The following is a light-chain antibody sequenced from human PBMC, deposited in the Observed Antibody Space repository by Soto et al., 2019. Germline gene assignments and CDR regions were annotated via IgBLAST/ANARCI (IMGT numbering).Light chain of an antibody. CDR1: QSISGW. CDR2: DAS. Sequence: IQMTQSPSTLSASVGDRVTITCRASQSISGWLAWYQQKPGKAPKLLIFDASTLESGVPSRFSGSESGTEFTLTISSLQPDDFATYYCQQYNSYPTFGQGTRLEIK. CDR3: QQYNSYPT. V-gene: IGKV1-5*01. J-gene: IGKJ5*01.